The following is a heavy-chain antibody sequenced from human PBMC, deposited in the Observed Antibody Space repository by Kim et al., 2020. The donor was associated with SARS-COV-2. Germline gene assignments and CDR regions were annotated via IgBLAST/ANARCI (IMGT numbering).Heavy chain of an antibody. CDR2: VSYEGTDK. J-gene: IGHJ4*02. CDR3: ARASSYSSSWYGIDF. Sequence: GGSLRLSCAASGFSFTSYAIHWVRQPPGKVLEWVAVVSYEGTDKDYADSVVGRFTISRDNSKNTVYLQMNSLRGEDTAMYFCARASSYSSSWYGIDFWGQGTLVTVSS. V-gene: IGHV3-30*04. D-gene: IGHD6-13*01. CDR1: GFSFTSYA.